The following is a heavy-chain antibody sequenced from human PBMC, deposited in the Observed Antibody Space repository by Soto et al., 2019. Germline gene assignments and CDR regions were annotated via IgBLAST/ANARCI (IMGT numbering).Heavy chain of an antibody. Sequence: QVQLQESGPGLVKPSETLSLTCTVSGGSISSYYWSWIRQPPGKGLEWIGYIYYSGSTNYHPSLKSRVTISVDTSKNQFSLKLSSVTAADTAVYYCARYNWGAMGAFDIWGQGTMVTVSS. CDR2: IYYSGST. J-gene: IGHJ3*02. CDR3: ARYNWGAMGAFDI. CDR1: GGSISSYY. V-gene: IGHV4-59*01. D-gene: IGHD1-1*01.